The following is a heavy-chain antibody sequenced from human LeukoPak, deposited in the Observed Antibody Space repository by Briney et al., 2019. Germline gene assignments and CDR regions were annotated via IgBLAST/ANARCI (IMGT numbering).Heavy chain of an antibody. CDR3: ARVSWAAENWFDP. Sequence: ASVKVSCKASGGTLSSYAISWVRQAPGQGLEWMGGIIPIFGTANYAQKFQGRVTITADESTSTAYMELSSLRSEDTAVYYCARVSWAAENWFDPWGQGTLVTVSS. CDR2: IIPIFGTA. J-gene: IGHJ5*02. V-gene: IGHV1-69*01. CDR1: GGTLSSYA. D-gene: IGHD6-13*01.